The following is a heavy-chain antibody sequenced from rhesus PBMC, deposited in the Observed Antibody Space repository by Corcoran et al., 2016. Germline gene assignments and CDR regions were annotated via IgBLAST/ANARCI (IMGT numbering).Heavy chain of an antibody. V-gene: IGHV4-106*01. D-gene: IGHD2-33*01. Sequence: QVQLQESGPGLVKPSETLSLTCAVSGGSISDSYYWSWIRQPPGKGLGWIGYIYGRRGHTDYHPSLKRRVPISTDTSKNRFSLKLSSGTAADTAVYYGARRGQIGEYFEFWGQGALVTVSS. J-gene: IGHJ1*01. CDR2: IYGRRGHT. CDR1: GGSISDSYY. CDR3: ARRGQIGEYFEF.